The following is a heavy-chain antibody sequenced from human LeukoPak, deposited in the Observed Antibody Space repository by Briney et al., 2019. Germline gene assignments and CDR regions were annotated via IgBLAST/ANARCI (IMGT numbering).Heavy chain of an antibody. D-gene: IGHD1-20*01. CDR1: GGSISTGSHY. CDR2: IYYSGST. Sequence: SETLSLTCNVSGGSISTGSHYWGWIRQPPGKGLEWIGSIYYSGSTYYNPSLKSRVSISVDTSQNQFSLKLSSVTAADTAVYYCARDPTYTWNYFDYWGQGTLVTVSS. CDR3: ARDPTYTWNYFDY. J-gene: IGHJ4*02. V-gene: IGHV4-39*07.